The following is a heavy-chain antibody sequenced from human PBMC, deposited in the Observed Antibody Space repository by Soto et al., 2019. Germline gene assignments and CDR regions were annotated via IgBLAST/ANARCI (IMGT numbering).Heavy chain of an antibody. D-gene: IGHD3-16*01. Sequence: QVQLVESGGGVVQPGRSLRLSCAASGFTFSSYAMHWVRQAPGKGLEWVAVISYDGSNKYYADSVKGRFTISRDNSKNTLYLQMNSLRAEDTAVYYCARLLGGYFEYWGQGTLVTVSS. V-gene: IGHV3-30-3*01. J-gene: IGHJ4*02. CDR3: ARLLGGYFEY. CDR1: GFTFSSYA. CDR2: ISYDGSNK.